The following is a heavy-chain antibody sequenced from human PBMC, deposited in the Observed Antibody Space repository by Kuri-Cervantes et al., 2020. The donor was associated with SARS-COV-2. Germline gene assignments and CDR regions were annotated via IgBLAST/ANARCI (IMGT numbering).Heavy chain of an antibody. CDR2: ISGTGGST. Sequence: GGSLRLSCAASGFSFNNYAMNWVRQAPGKGLEWVSTISGTGGSTYYTDSVKGRFTISRDNSKNTQYLQMDSLRAEDTAVYYCAKSRTGVGDSTDYWGPGTLVTVSS. V-gene: IGHV3-23*01. J-gene: IGHJ4*02. CDR3: AKSRTGVGDSTDY. CDR1: GFSFNNYA. D-gene: IGHD1-26*01.